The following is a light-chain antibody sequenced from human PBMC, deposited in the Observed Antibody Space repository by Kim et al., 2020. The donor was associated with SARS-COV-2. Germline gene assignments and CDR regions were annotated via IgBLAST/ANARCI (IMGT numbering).Light chain of an antibody. J-gene: IGKJ3*01. CDR2: DAS. V-gene: IGKV1-33*01. CDR1: QDISNY. CDR3: QQYDNLFT. Sequence: SASVGERVTITCQASQDISNYLNWYQQKPGKAPKLLIYDASNLETGVPSRFSGSGSGTDFTFTISSLQPEDIATYYCQQYDNLFTFGPGTKVDIK.